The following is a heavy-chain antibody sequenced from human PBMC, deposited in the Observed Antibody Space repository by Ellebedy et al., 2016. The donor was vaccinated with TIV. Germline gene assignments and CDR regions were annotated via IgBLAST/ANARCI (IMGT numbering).Heavy chain of an antibody. CDR3: ARGGVRGVISYYFDY. Sequence: SETLSLTXTVSGGSIRSYYWSWIRQPPGKGLEWIGYIYYSGSTKYNPSLKSRVTISVDTSKNQFSLKLSSVTAADTAVYYCARGGVRGVISYYFDYWGQGTLVTVSS. CDR1: GGSIRSYY. D-gene: IGHD3-10*01. J-gene: IGHJ4*02. CDR2: IYYSGST. V-gene: IGHV4-59*01.